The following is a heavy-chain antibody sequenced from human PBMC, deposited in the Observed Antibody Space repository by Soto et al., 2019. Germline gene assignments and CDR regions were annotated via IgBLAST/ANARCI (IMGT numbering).Heavy chain of an antibody. CDR3: ARRDRSGFSYWLDT. D-gene: IGHD3-22*01. Sequence: PSETLSLTCTVSGGSISDGYYWTWIRQHPGKGLEWIGSISASGSTSYNPSLRSRLTESVDKSKNQFSLNLRSVTAADTAVYYCARRDRSGFSYWLDTWGQGTLVTVSS. V-gene: IGHV4-31*03. CDR2: ISASGST. J-gene: IGHJ5*02. CDR1: GGSISDGYY.